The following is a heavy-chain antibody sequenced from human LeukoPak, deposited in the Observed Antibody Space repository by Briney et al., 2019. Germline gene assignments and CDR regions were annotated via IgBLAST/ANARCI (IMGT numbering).Heavy chain of an antibody. CDR1: GLTFSSYG. CDR2: IRYDGSNK. D-gene: IGHD4-11*01. CDR3: AKETVTPVGGYYYYMDV. J-gene: IGHJ6*03. V-gene: IGHV3-30*02. Sequence: PGGSLRLSCAASGLTFSSYGMHWVRQAPGKGLQWVAFIRYDGSNKYYADSVKGRFTISRDNSKNTLYLQMNSLRAEDTAVYYCAKETVTPVGGYYYYMDVWGKGTTLTVSS.